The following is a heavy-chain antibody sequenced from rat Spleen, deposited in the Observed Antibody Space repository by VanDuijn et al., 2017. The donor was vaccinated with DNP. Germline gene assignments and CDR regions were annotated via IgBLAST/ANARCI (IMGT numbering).Heavy chain of an antibody. CDR1: GFTFSHYY. V-gene: IGHV5S11*01. J-gene: IGHJ3*01. CDR3: ASGSYDGYKWFAY. Sequence: EVQLVESGGGLVQPGRSMKLSCAASGFTFSHYYMAWVRQAPTKGLEWVASISTGGGNTYYRDSVEGRFIISRDNAKSTLYLQMDSLRSEETATYYCASGSYDGYKWFAYWGQGTLVTVSS. D-gene: IGHD1-9*01. CDR2: ISTGGGNT.